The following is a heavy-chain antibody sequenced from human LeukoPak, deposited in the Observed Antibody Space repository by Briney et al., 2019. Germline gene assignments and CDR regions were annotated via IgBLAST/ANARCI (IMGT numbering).Heavy chain of an antibody. J-gene: IGHJ4*02. CDR3: ASQTPMYYYDSSGYYPFDY. CDR2: IYYSGST. Sequence: SETLSLTCTVSGGSISSSSYYWGWIRQPPGKGLEWIGSIYYSGSTYYNPSLKSRVTISVDTSKNQFSLKLSSVTAADTAVYYCASQTPMYYYDSSGYYPFDYWGQGTLVTVSS. D-gene: IGHD3-22*01. V-gene: IGHV4-39*01. CDR1: GGSISSSSYY.